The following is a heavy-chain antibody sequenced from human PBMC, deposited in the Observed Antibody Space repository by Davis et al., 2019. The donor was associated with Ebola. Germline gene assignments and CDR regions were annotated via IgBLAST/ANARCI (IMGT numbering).Heavy chain of an antibody. CDR3: ARGGTTGTTRFYFDY. CDR1: GFTFRDYS. D-gene: IGHD1-7*01. V-gene: IGHV3-21*01. Sequence: GESLKISCAASGFTFRDYSMNSVRQVPGQGLEWVSYISSGRYYIFHADSVKGRFTISRDNAKKSLFLQMNNLRAEDTAVYYCARGGTTGTTRFYFDYWGQGTLVTVSS. J-gene: IGHJ4*02. CDR2: ISSGRYYI.